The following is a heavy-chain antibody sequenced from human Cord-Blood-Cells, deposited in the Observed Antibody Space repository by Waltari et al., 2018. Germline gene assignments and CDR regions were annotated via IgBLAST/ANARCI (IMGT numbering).Heavy chain of an antibody. J-gene: IGHJ5*02. CDR3: ARGHTMVRGVKGSNWFDP. Sequence: QVQLQQWGAGLLKPSETLSLTCAVYVGSFSGSYWSWIRQPPGKGLEWIGEINHSGSTNYNPSLKSRVTISVDTSKNQFSLKLSSVTAADTAVYYCARGHTMVRGVKGSNWFDPWGQGTLVTVSS. CDR2: INHSGST. D-gene: IGHD3-10*01. V-gene: IGHV4-34*01. CDR1: VGSFSGSY.